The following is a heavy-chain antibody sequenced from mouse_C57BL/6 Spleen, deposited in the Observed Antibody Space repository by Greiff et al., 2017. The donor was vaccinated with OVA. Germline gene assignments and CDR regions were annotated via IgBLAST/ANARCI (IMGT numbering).Heavy chain of an antibody. CDR2: INPNNGGT. D-gene: IGHD1-1*01. J-gene: IGHJ2*01. V-gene: IGHV1-26*01. CDR1: GYTFTDYY. CDR3: ARSDGSSLFDY. Sequence: EVQLQQSGPELVKPGASVKISCKASGYTFTDYYMNWVKQSHGKSLEWIGDINPNNGGTSYNQKFKGKATLTVDKSSSTAYMELRSLTSEDSAVYYCARSDGSSLFDYWGQGTTLTVSS.